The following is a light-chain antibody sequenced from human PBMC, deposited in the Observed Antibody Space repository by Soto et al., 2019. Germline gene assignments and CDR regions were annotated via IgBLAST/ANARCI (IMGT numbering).Light chain of an antibody. V-gene: IGLV2-23*01. CDR1: SSDVGNYNL. CDR3: CSYAGSNTYV. Sequence: QSALTQPASVSGSPGQSITISCTGTSSDVGNYNLVSWYQQHPGKAPKVMIYAGSNRPSGVSHRFSGFKSGNTASLTISGLQAEDEADYHCCSYAGSNTYVFGTGTNLTVL. CDR2: AGS. J-gene: IGLJ1*01.